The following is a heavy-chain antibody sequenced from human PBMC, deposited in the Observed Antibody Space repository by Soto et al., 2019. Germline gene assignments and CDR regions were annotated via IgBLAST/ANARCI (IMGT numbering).Heavy chain of an antibody. CDR3: AIGYCSCGICYSVYGDY. CDR2: IYPGDSDT. Sequence: EVQLVQSGAEVKKPGESLKISCKGSGYSFTSSWIGWVRQMPGKGLEWMGIIYPGDSDTRYSPSFQGQVTISADKSISTDYLQWSSLKASYTAMYYCAIGYCSCGICYSVYGDYWGQGTLVTVSS. J-gene: IGHJ4*02. D-gene: IGHD2-15*01. V-gene: IGHV5-51*03. CDR1: GYSFTSSW.